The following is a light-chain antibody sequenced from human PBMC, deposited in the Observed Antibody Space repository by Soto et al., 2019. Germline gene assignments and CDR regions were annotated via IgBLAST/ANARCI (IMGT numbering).Light chain of an antibody. CDR2: ANN. CDR3: QSHDNSLSGSGL. J-gene: IGLJ2*01. V-gene: IGLV1-40*01. CDR1: HSNIGAGYE. Sequence: QSVLTQPPSVSGAPGQRVTISCTGTHSNIGAGYEVHWYQQLPGAAPKLVIYANNNRPSGVPDRFSGSKSGASAFLAMTGLQPEDEGDYYCQSHDNSLSGSGLFGSGTKLTVL.